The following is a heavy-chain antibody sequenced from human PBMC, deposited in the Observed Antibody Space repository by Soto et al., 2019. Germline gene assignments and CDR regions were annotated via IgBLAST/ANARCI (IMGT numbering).Heavy chain of an antibody. Sequence: GASVKVSCKTSGYTFNKYPIHLVRQAPGQGLEWMGWINPGNGDTGYSQKFQDRVTITRDTSASTAYMDLSSLRSEDTAVYYCARKDYYDSGMYYFDYWGQGTLVTVSS. D-gene: IGHD3-22*01. J-gene: IGHJ4*02. CDR3: ARKDYYDSGMYYFDY. CDR1: GYTFNKYP. CDR2: INPGNGDT. V-gene: IGHV1-3*01.